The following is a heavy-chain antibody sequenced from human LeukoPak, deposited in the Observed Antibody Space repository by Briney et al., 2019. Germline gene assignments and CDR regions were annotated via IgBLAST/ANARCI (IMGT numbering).Heavy chain of an antibody. V-gene: IGHV1-2*02. D-gene: IGHD3-22*01. Sequence: ASVKVSCEASGYTFTGYYMHWVRQAPGQGLEWMGWINPNSGGTNYAQKFQGRVTMTRDTSISTAYMELSRLRSDDTAVYYCAAAYYYDSSGYSALDYWGQGTLVTVSS. CDR3: AAAYYYDSSGYSALDY. J-gene: IGHJ4*02. CDR2: INPNSGGT. CDR1: GYTFTGYY.